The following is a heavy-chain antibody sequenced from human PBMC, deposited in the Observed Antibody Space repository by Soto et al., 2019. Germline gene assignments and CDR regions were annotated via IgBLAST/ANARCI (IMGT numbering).Heavy chain of an antibody. D-gene: IGHD3-22*01. CDR1: GFTFSIYG. CDR2: ISYDGSNK. CDR3: AKDTGRDITMIVVVILDY. Sequence: GGSLRLSCAASGFTFSIYGMHWVRQAPGKGLEWVAVISYDGSNKYYADSVKGRFTISRDNSKNTLYLQMNSLRAEDTAVYYCAKDTGRDITMIVVVILDYWGQGTLVTVSS. V-gene: IGHV3-30*18. J-gene: IGHJ4*02.